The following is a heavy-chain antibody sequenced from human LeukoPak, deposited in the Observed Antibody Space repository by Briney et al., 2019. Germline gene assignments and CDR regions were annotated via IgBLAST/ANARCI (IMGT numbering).Heavy chain of an antibody. V-gene: IGHV4-59*01. CDR2: IYYSGST. CDR1: GGSISSYY. D-gene: IGHD6-6*01. Sequence: PSETLSLTCTVSGGSISSYYWSWIRQPPGKGLEWIGYIYYSGSTNYNPSLKSRVTISVDTSKNQFSLKLSSVTAADTAVYYCARWVGSSSSLGYYYYYMDVWGKGTTVTVSS. CDR3: ARWVGSSSSLGYYYYYMDV. J-gene: IGHJ6*03.